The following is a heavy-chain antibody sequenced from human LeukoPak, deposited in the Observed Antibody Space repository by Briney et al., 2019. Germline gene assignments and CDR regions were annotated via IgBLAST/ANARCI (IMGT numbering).Heavy chain of an antibody. J-gene: IGHJ3*02. Sequence: PSETLSLTCAVSGGSISSYYWSWIRQSPGKGLEWIGYIYYTGSTNYNPSLKSRVTISVDTSKNQFSLKLSSVTAADTAVYYCASSGYADAFDIWGQGTMVTVSS. V-gene: IGHV4-59*08. CDR3: ASSGYADAFDI. D-gene: IGHD3-22*01. CDR1: GGSISSYY. CDR2: IYYTGST.